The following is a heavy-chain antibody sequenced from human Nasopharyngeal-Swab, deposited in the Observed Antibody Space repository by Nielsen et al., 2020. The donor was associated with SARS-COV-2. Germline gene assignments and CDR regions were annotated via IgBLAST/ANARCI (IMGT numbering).Heavy chain of an antibody. CDR2: ISWNSGSI. V-gene: IGHV3-9*01. CDR1: GFTFDDYA. J-gene: IGHJ3*02. D-gene: IGHD6-13*01. CDR3: AKIALSRDDAFDI. Sequence: GGSLRLSCAASGFTFDDYAMHWVRQAPGKGLEWVSGISWNSGSIGYADSVKGRFTISSDNAKNSLYLQMNSLRAEDTALYYCAKIALSRDDAFDIWGQGTMVTVSS.